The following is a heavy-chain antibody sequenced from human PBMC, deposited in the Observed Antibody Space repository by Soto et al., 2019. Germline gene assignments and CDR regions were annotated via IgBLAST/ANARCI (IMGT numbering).Heavy chain of an antibody. Sequence: SETLSLTCAVYGGSFSGYYWSWIRQPPGKGLEWIGEINHSGSTNYNPSLKSRVTISVDTSKNQFSLKLSSVTAADTAVYYCARGFRYYGSGSLKPYNLFDPWGQGTLVTVSS. CDR3: ARGFRYYGSGSLKPYNLFDP. V-gene: IGHV4-34*01. J-gene: IGHJ5*02. CDR2: INHSGST. CDR1: GGSFSGYY. D-gene: IGHD3-10*01.